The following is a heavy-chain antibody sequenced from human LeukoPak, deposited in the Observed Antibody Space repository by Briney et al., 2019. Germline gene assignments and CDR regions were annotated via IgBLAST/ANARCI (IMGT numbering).Heavy chain of an antibody. V-gene: IGHV4-39*07. J-gene: IGHJ4*02. CDR3: ARDWGDYGSGSYYVVPFDY. CDR1: GGSISSGSYY. CDR2: IYYSGST. D-gene: IGHD3-10*01. Sequence: SETLSLTCTVSGGSISSGSYYRSWIRQPAGKGLEWIGSIYYSGSTYYNPSLKSRVTISVDTSKNQFSLKLSSVTAADTAVYYCARDWGDYGSGSYYVVPFDYWGQGTLVTVSS.